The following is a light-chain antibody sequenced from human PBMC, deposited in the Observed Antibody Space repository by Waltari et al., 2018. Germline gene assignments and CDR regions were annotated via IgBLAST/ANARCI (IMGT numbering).Light chain of an antibody. CDR3: QQSYNTPLT. Sequence: DIQMTQSPSSLSASVGDRVTITCRASQSISNYLNWYQQKPGEVPKLLTYAASILQSGVPSRFSGSGSATDLTLTISSLQPEDFATYYCQQSYNTPLTFGGGTKVEIK. J-gene: IGKJ4*01. V-gene: IGKV1-39*01. CDR1: QSISNY. CDR2: AAS.